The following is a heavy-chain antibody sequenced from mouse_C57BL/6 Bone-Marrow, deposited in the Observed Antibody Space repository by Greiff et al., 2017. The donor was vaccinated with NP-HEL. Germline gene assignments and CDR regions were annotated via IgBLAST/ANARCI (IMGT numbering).Heavy chain of an antibody. V-gene: IGHV5-4*01. CDR2: ISDGGSYT. Sequence: VESGGGLVKPGGSLKLSCAASGFTFSSYAMSWVRQTPEKRLEWVATISDGGSYTYYPDNVKGRFTISRDNAKNNLYLQMSHLKSEDTAMYYCARDRRIYYDYSWFAYWGQGTLVTVSA. CDR3: ARDRRIYYDYSWFAY. J-gene: IGHJ3*01. D-gene: IGHD2-4*01. CDR1: GFTFSSYA.